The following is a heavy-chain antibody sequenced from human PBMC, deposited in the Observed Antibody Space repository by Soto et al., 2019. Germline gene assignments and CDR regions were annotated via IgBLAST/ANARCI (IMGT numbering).Heavy chain of an antibody. CDR2: ISYNGDNK. J-gene: IGHJ3*02. V-gene: IGHV3-30-3*01. D-gene: IGHD3-22*01. CDR3: ARDFYDSSGEI. Sequence: QVQLVESGGGVVQPGRSLRLSCAASGFAFSTYAMYWVRQAPGKGLEWVAGISYNGDNKYYADSVRGRIIISRDNSKNTLDLQMNGLRAEDTAVYYCARDFYDSSGEIWGQGKMVTVSS. CDR1: GFAFSTYA.